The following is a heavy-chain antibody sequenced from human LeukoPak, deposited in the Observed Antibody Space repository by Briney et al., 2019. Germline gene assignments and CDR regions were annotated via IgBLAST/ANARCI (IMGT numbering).Heavy chain of an antibody. D-gene: IGHD2-15*01. CDR2: IYHSGST. J-gene: IGHJ3*02. V-gene: IGHV4-59*01. Sequence: PSETLSLTCTVSGGPISSYYWSWIRQPPGKGLEWIGYIYHSGSTNYNPSLKSRVTISLDTSKNQFSLKLNSVTAADTAVFYCATLRGYCSGGSCSDAFDIWGQGTMVTVSS. CDR1: GGPISSYY. CDR3: ATLRGYCSGGSCSDAFDI.